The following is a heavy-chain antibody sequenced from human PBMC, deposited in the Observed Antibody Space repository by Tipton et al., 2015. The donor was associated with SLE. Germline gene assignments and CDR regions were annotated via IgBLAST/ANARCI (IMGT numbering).Heavy chain of an antibody. CDR2: IYYSGST. V-gene: IGHV4-59*01. CDR1: GGSISSYY. D-gene: IGHD5-12*01. Sequence: TLSLTCTVSGGSISSYYWSWIRQPPGKGLEWIGYIYYSGSTNYNPSLKSRVTISVDTSKNQFSLKLSSVTAADTAVYYCARGGICHDYSGNFDYWGQGTLVSASS. J-gene: IGHJ4*02. CDR3: ARGGICHDYSGNFDY.